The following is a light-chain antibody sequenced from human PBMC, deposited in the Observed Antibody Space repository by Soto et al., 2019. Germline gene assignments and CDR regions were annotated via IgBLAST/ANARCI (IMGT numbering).Light chain of an antibody. V-gene: IGLV1-44*01. CDR3: AAWDDSLNGWV. CDR1: SSNIGSNT. Sequence: QSVLTQPPSASGTPGQRVTISCSGSSSNIGSNTVNWYQQFPGTAPKLLIYSNNQRSSGVPDRFSGSKSGTSASLAISGLQSEDEAEYHCAAWDDSLNGWVFGGGTKVTVL. J-gene: IGLJ3*02. CDR2: SNN.